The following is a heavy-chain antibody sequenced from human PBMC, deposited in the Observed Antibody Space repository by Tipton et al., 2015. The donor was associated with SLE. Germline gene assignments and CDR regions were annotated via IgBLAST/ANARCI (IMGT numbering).Heavy chain of an antibody. D-gene: IGHD2-8*02. CDR2: MNPNSGNT. CDR1: GYTFTSYD. CDR3: ARGPICTGGVCSYGMDV. J-gene: IGHJ6*02. Sequence: QLVQSGAEVKKPGASVKVSCKASGYTFTSYDINWVRQATGQGLEWMGWMNPNSGNTGYAQKFQGRVTMTRNTSISTAYTELSSLRSEDTAVYYCARGPICTGGVCSYGMDVWGQGTTVTVSS. V-gene: IGHV1-8*01.